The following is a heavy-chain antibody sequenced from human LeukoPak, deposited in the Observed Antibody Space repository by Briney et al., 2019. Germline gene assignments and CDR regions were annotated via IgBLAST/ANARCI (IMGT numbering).Heavy chain of an antibody. V-gene: IGHV3-21*01. CDR1: GFTFNSYS. Sequence: PGGSLRLSCAASGFTFNSYSMNWVRQAPGKGLEWVSSISSSSSYIYYADSVKGRFTISRDNAKNSLYLQMNSLRAEDTAVYYCASILNYGDYVDLDYWGQGTLVTVSS. D-gene: IGHD4-17*01. CDR3: ASILNYGDYVDLDY. J-gene: IGHJ4*02. CDR2: ISSSSSYI.